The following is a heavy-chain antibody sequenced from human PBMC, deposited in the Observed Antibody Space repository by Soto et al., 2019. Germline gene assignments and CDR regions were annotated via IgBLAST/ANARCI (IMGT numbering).Heavy chain of an antibody. D-gene: IGHD6-13*01. J-gene: IGHJ4*02. CDR1: GFTLNTYA. Sequence: EVQLLESGGGLVQPGGSLRLACAASGFTLNTYAMSWVRQAPGKGLEWVSFISGSGGYTNYADSVKGRFTISRDNSKNTLYLQMNSLRAEDTAVYYCAKDSSNTWYDYWGQRTLVTVSS. V-gene: IGHV3-23*01. CDR2: ISGSGGYT. CDR3: AKDSSNTWYDY.